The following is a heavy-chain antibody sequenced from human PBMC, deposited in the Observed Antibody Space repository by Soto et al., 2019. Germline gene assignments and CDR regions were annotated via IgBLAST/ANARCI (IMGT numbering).Heavy chain of an antibody. CDR1: GDSVSSNSAA. Sequence: SQTLSLTCAISGDSVSSNSAAWNWIRQSPSRGLEWLGRTYYRSKWYNDYAVSVKSRITINPDTSKNQFSLQLNSVTPEDTAVYYCARSDFWSGYYRREMDFRGQGTLVTVSS. V-gene: IGHV6-1*01. D-gene: IGHD3-3*01. CDR2: TYYRSKWYN. CDR3: ARSDFWSGYYRREMDF. J-gene: IGHJ4*02.